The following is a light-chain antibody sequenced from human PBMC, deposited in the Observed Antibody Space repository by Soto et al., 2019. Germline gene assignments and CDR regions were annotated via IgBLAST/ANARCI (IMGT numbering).Light chain of an antibody. J-gene: IGKJ1*01. CDR2: GAS. V-gene: IGKV3-15*01. Sequence: EVVMTQSPATLSVSPGERATLSCRASQSGSNNLAWYQQKPGQAPRLLIYGASTRATGIPARFSGSGSGTEFNLTISSLQSEDFAVYYCQQYNNWWTFGQGTKVEIK. CDR1: QSGSNN. CDR3: QQYNNWWT.